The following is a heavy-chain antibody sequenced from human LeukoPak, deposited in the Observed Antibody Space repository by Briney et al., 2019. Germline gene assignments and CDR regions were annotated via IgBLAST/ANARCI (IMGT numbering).Heavy chain of an antibody. J-gene: IGHJ3*02. CDR3: ARATNGRFDI. Sequence: GGYLRLSCAASGFTFSSYSMNWVRQAPGKGLEWVSFISSSTSYISYADSVKGRFTISRDNAKSSLWLQMNSLRAEDTAVYYCARATNGRFDIWGQGTMVTVSS. D-gene: IGHD2-8*01. V-gene: IGHV3-21*01. CDR2: ISSSTSYI. CDR1: GFTFSSYS.